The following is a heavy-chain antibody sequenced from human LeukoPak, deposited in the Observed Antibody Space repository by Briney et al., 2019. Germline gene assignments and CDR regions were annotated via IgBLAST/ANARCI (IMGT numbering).Heavy chain of an antibody. J-gene: IGHJ6*02. CDR1: GDSVSSNSAA. Sequence: SQTLSLTCAISGDSVSSNSAAWNWIRQSPSRGLEWLGRTYYRSKWYNDYAVSVKSRITINPDTSKNQFSLQLNSVTPEDTAVYYCARDGVGSSWSGYYYGMDVWGQGTTVTVSS. D-gene: IGHD6-13*01. V-gene: IGHV6-1*01. CDR3: ARDGVGSSWSGYYYGMDV. CDR2: TYYRSKWYN.